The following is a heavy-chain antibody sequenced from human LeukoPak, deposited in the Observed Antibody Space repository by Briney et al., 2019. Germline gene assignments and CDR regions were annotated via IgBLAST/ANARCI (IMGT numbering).Heavy chain of an antibody. J-gene: IGHJ4*02. CDR2: IYYSGST. Sequence: SETLSLTCTVSGGSISSYYWSWIRQPPGKGLEWIGYIYYSGSTNYNPSLKSRVTISVDTSKNQFSLKLSSVTAADTAVYYCARQRLGYGSGRYYGAFDYWGQGTLVTVSS. CDR1: GGSISSYY. V-gene: IGHV4-59*08. CDR3: ARQRLGYGSGRYYGAFDY. D-gene: IGHD3-10*01.